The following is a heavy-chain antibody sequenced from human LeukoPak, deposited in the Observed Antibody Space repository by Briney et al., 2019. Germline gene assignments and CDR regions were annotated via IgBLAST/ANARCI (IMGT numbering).Heavy chain of an antibody. V-gene: IGHV3-53*01. J-gene: IGHJ4*02. D-gene: IGHD1-26*01. Sequence: GGSLRLSCAASGLSVSTNYMSWVRQAPGKGLEWVSFIYSDGRTDYADSVKGRFTISRDNSKNTLYLQMNSLRVEDTAVYYCARFITDSGSQHADYWGQGTLVTVSS. CDR3: ARFITDSGSQHADY. CDR1: GLSVSTNY. CDR2: IYSDGRT.